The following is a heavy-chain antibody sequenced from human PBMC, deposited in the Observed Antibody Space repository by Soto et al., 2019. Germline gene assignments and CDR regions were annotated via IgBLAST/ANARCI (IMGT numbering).Heavy chain of an antibody. D-gene: IGHD2-15*01. CDR3: ARHPVAGGVAALMDV. V-gene: IGHV4-39*01. J-gene: IGHJ6*03. Sequence: SETLSLTCTVSGGSISSSSYYWGWIRQPPGKGLEWIGSIYYSGSTYYNPSLKSRVTISVDTSKNQFSLKLSSVTAADTAVYYCARHPVAGGVAALMDVWGKGTTVTVSS. CDR1: GGSISSSSYY. CDR2: IYYSGST.